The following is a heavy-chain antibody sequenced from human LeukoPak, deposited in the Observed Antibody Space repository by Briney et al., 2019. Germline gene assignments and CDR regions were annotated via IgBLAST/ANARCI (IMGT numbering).Heavy chain of an antibody. CDR1: GFTFNTYW. D-gene: IGHD3-22*01. Sequence: PGGSLRLSCAASGFTFNTYWMSWVRQAPGKGLELVANINLPGTEHNYVDSVKRRFTISRDNDKVSLYLQMNDLRAEDTAIYYCARDEYIEYESSGYLDYWGPGALVTVSS. CDR2: INLPGTEH. CDR3: ARDEYIEYESSGYLDY. J-gene: IGHJ4*02. V-gene: IGHV3-7*01.